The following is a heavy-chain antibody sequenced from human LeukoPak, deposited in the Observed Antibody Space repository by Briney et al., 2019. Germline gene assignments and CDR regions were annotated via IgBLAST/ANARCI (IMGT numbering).Heavy chain of an antibody. CDR3: ASRLRGYSVYFDY. CDR1: GGSISSGDYY. Sequence: PSQTLSLTCTVSGGSISSGDYYWSWIRQPPGKGLEWLGYIYYSGSTYYNPSLKSRVTISVDTSKNQFSLKLSSVTAADTAVYYCASRLRGYSVYFDYWGQGTLVTVSS. D-gene: IGHD5/OR15-5a*01. J-gene: IGHJ4*02. V-gene: IGHV4-30-4*01. CDR2: IYYSGST.